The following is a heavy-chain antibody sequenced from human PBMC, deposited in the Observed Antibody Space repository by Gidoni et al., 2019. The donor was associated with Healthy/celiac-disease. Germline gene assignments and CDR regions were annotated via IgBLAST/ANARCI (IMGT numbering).Heavy chain of an antibody. Sequence: GLEGVSSISSSSSYIYYADSVKGRFTISRDNAKNSLYLQMNSLRAEDTAVYYCARRSCQIYDSSGYPDYWGQGTLVTVSS. J-gene: IGHJ4*02. D-gene: IGHD3-22*01. CDR3: ARRSCQIYDSSGYPDY. V-gene: IGHV3-21*01. CDR2: ISSSSSYI.